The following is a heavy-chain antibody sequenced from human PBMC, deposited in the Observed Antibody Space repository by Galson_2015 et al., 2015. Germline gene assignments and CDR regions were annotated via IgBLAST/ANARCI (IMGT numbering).Heavy chain of an antibody. J-gene: IGHJ3*02. V-gene: IGHV3-30*19. CDR1: GFTFSSYG. Sequence: SLRLSCAASGFTFSSYGMHWVRQAPGKGLEWVAVISYDGSNKYYADSVKGRFTISRDNSKNTLYLQMNSLRAEDTAVYYCARDPNAKIVGATPDAFDIWGQGTMVTVSS. D-gene: IGHD1-26*01. CDR2: ISYDGSNK. CDR3: ARDPNAKIVGATPDAFDI.